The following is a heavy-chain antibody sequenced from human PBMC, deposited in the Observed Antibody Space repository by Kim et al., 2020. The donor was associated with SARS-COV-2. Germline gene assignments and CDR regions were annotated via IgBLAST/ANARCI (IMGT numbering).Heavy chain of an antibody. V-gene: IGHV3-33*05. CDR3: ARDYGYYQNYYYYYGMDV. J-gene: IGHJ6*02. Sequence: GGSLRLSCAASGFTFSSSGMHWVRQAPGKGLEWVAVISYDGSNKYYADSVKGRFTISRDNSKNTLYLQMNSLRAEDTAVYYCARDYGYYQNYYYYYGMDVWGQGTTVTVSS. CDR1: GFTFSSSG. D-gene: IGHD4-17*01. CDR2: ISYDGSNK.